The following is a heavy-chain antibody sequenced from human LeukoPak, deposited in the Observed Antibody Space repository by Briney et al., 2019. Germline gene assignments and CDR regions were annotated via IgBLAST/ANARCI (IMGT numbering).Heavy chain of an antibody. D-gene: IGHD3-22*01. Sequence: ASVKVSCKASGYTFTSYGISWVRQAPGQGLEWMGWISAYNGNTNYAQKLQGRVTMTEDTSTDTAYMELRSLRSDDTAVYYCARDLYYYDSSGNYAFDIWGQGTMVTVSS. CDR3: ARDLYYYDSSGNYAFDI. CDR2: ISAYNGNT. V-gene: IGHV1-18*01. CDR1: GYTFTSYG. J-gene: IGHJ3*02.